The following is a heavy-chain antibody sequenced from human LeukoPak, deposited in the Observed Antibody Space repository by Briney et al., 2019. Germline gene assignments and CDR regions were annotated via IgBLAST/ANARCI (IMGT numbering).Heavy chain of an antibody. CDR2: INSDGSNT. Sequence: GGSLRLSCAASGFTFSSYWMDWVRRAPGKGLVWVSHINSDGSNTRYADSVKGRFTISRDNAENTLFLQLNSLRAEDTAVYYCAGGGESLTFWGQGTLVTVSS. D-gene: IGHD3-16*01. J-gene: IGHJ4*02. CDR3: AGGGESLTF. V-gene: IGHV3-74*01. CDR1: GFTFSSYW.